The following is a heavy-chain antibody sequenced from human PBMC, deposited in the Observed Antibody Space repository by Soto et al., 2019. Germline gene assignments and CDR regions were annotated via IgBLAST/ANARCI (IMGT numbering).Heavy chain of an antibody. Sequence: ASVKVSCKASGYTFTSYGISWVRQDPGQGLEWMGWISAYNGNTNYAQKLQGRVTMTTDTSTSTAYMELRSLRSDDTAVYYCARATYDYGDYWLDYWGQGTLVTVSS. V-gene: IGHV1-18*04. D-gene: IGHD4-17*01. CDR1: GYTFTSYG. CDR3: ARATYDYGDYWLDY. CDR2: ISAYNGNT. J-gene: IGHJ4*02.